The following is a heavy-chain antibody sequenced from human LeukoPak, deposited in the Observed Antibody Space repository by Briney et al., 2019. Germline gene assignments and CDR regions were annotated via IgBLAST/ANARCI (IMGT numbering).Heavy chain of an antibody. CDR1: GFTFSNYA. D-gene: IGHD3-22*01. CDR2: ISYDGNNQ. Sequence: PGGSLRLSCVASGFTFSNYAVHWVRQAPGKGLEWVAVISYDGNNQYYADSVKGRFIISRDDSKKTVSVQMNSLRAEDTAVYYCASQVNYSSGYQLEDDYWGQGTLVTVSS. J-gene: IGHJ4*02. CDR3: ASQVNYSSGYQLEDDY. V-gene: IGHV3-30-3*01.